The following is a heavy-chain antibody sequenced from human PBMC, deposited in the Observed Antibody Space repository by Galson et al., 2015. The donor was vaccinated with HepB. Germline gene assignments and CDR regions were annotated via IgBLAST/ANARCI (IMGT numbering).Heavy chain of an antibody. CDR1: GYTFTSYG. CDR2: ISAYNGNT. Sequence: SVKVSCKASGYTFTSYGISWVRQAPGQGLEWMGWISAYNGNTNYAQKLQGRVTMTTDTSTSTAYMELRSLRSDDTAVYYCARDPPDPTLYYYDSSGYYNWAGYYYYGMDVWGQGTTVTVSS. CDR3: ARDPPDPTLYYYDSSGYYNWAGYYYYGMDV. V-gene: IGHV1-18*04. J-gene: IGHJ6*02. D-gene: IGHD3-22*01.